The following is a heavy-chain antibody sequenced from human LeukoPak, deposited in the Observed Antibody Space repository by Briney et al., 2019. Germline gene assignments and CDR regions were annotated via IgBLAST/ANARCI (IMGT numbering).Heavy chain of an antibody. V-gene: IGHV3-23*01. Sequence: GGSLRLSRAASGFTFSSYAMSWVRQAPGKGLEWVSAISGSGGSTYYADSVKGRFTISRDNSKNTLYLQMNSLRAEDMALYYCAKDSRSDFEGTYDAFDIWGQGTMVTVSS. CDR2: ISGSGGST. D-gene: IGHD3/OR15-3a*01. J-gene: IGHJ3*02. CDR1: GFTFSSYA. CDR3: AKDSRSDFEGTYDAFDI.